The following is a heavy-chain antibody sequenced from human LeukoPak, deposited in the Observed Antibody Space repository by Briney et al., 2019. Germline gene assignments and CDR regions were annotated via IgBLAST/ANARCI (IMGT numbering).Heavy chain of an antibody. CDR1: GFTFSSYA. J-gene: IGHJ6*02. CDR3: AKASWGYYSSTSCYTIDYYYYGMDV. D-gene: IGHD2-2*02. Sequence: GGSLRLSRAASGFTFSSYAMSWVRQAPGKGLEWVSAISGSGGSTYYADSVKGRFTISRDNSKNTLYLQMNSLRAEDTAVYYCAKASWGYYSSTSCYTIDYYYYGMDVWGQGTTVTVSS. V-gene: IGHV3-23*01. CDR2: ISGSGGST.